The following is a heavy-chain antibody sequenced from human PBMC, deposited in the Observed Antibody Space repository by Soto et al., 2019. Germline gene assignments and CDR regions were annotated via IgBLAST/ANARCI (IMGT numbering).Heavy chain of an antibody. J-gene: IGHJ4*02. D-gene: IGHD3-10*01. CDR3: ARGRRPLWFGELLYFDY. V-gene: IGHV4-34*01. CDR2: INHSGST. CDR1: GGSFSGYY. Sequence: SETLSLTCAVYGGSFSGYYWSWIRQPPGKGLEWIGEINHSGSTNYNPSLKSRVTISVDTSKNQFSLKLSSVTAADTAVYYCARGRRPLWFGELLYFDYWGQGTLVTVSS.